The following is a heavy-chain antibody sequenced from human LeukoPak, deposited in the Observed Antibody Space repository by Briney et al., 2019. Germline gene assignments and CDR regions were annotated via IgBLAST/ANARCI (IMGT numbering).Heavy chain of an antibody. V-gene: IGHV3-21*01. CDR3: AGACHYYDSSRSDY. D-gene: IGHD3-22*01. CDR2: ISSSSSYI. Sequence: PGGSLRLSCVASGFTFSSYSMNWVRQAPGKGLEWVSSISSSSSYIYYADSVKGRFTISRDNAKNSLYLQMNSLRAEDTAVYYCAGACHYYDSSRSDYWGQGTLVTVSS. CDR1: GFTFSSYS. J-gene: IGHJ4*02.